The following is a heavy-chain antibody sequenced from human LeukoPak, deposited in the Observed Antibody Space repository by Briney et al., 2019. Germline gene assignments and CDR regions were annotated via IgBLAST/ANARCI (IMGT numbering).Heavy chain of an antibody. D-gene: IGHD6-19*01. CDR1: GYTFTSYD. CDR3: VRESGHSSGWYLDP. V-gene: IGHV1-8*01. J-gene: IGHJ5*02. Sequence: ASVKVSCRASGYTFTSYDINWVRQATGQGLEWMGWMNPNSGNTGYAQKFQGRVTMTRNTSISTAYMELSSLRSEDTAVYYCVRESGHSSGWYLDPWGQGTLVTVSS. CDR2: MNPNSGNT.